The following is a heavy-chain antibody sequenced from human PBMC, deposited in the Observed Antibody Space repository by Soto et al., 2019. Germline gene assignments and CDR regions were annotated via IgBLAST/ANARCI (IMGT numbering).Heavy chain of an antibody. D-gene: IGHD3-16*01. J-gene: IGHJ4*02. Sequence: QVQLVQSGAEVKKPGASVKVSCKASGYTFTNFGISWVRQAPGQGLEWMGWISAYNGNTNYAQKFQGRVTMTTDTSTSTAYRELRSLRSDDPALNYGARGGTPIDYWGQGTLVTVSS. V-gene: IGHV1-18*01. CDR2: ISAYNGNT. CDR1: GYTFTNFG. CDR3: ARGGTPIDY.